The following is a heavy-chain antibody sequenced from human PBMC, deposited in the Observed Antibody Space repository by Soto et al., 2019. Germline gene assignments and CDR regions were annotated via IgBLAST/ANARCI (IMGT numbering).Heavy chain of an antibody. J-gene: IGHJ6*02. Sequence: SETLSLTCAVYGGSFSGYYWSWIRQPPGKGLEWIGEINHSGSTNYNPSLKSRVTISVDTSKNQFSLKLSSVTAADTAVYYCASSEPLYSSGWYGSYGMDVWGQGTTVTV. D-gene: IGHD6-19*01. V-gene: IGHV4-34*01. CDR2: INHSGST. CDR1: GGSFSGYY. CDR3: ASSEPLYSSGWYGSYGMDV.